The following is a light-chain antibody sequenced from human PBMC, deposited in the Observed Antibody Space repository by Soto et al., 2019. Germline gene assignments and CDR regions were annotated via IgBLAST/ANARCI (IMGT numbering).Light chain of an antibody. J-gene: IGKJ5*01. Sequence: EIVMTQSPATLSVSPGGRATLSCRASQSISDTLAWYQQKPGQAPRLLIHGASTRATGFPARFSGSGSGTEFTLTISSLQSEDFAVYYCQHYHGWPITFGQGTRLEIK. V-gene: IGKV3-15*01. CDR2: GAS. CDR3: QHYHGWPIT. CDR1: QSISDT.